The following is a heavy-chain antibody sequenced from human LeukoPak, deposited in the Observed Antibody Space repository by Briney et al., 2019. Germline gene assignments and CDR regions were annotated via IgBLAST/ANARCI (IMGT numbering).Heavy chain of an antibody. J-gene: IGHJ4*02. CDR2: IGTAGDT. CDR1: GFTLSSYA. D-gene: IGHD1-26*01. V-gene: IGHV3-13*01. Sequence: GGSLRPSCAVSGFTLSSYAMHWVRQPAGKGLEWVSAIGTAGDTFYPGSVKGRFTISRENAKKSLFLQMNSLRVEDTAVYYCARQSTPHGNFDYWGQGTLVTVSS. CDR3: ARQSTPHGNFDY.